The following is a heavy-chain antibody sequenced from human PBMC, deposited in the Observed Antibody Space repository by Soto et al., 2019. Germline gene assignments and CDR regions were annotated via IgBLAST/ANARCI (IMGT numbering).Heavy chain of an antibody. CDR1: GFTFRNYW. Sequence: GGSLRLSCAASGFTFRNYWMHWVRQAPGKGLEWVSHINGDGSLIRYEHSVKGRLTISRDNAKNMVHLQMNSLRGDDTAVYFCVRAPSTHPDFWGPGTLVTVSS. J-gene: IGHJ4*02. CDR2: INGDGSLI. CDR3: VRAPSTHPDF. D-gene: IGHD4-17*01. V-gene: IGHV3-74*01.